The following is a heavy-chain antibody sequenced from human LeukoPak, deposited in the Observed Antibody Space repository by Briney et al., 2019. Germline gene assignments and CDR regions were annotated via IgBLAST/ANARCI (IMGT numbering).Heavy chain of an antibody. CDR3: AKDESSSDYFDY. CDR2: ISNSGGST. Sequence: PGGSLRLSCAASGFTFINYAMSWVRQAPGKGLEWVSSISNSGGSTYYADSVKGRFTISRDNSKNTLYLQMNSLRAEDTAVYYCAKDESSSDYFDYWGQGTLVTVSS. V-gene: IGHV3-23*01. D-gene: IGHD6-6*01. J-gene: IGHJ4*02. CDR1: GFTFINYA.